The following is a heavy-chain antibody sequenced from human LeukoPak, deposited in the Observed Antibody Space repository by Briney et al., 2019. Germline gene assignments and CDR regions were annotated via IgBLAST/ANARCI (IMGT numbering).Heavy chain of an antibody. D-gene: IGHD2-2*01. Sequence: ASVKVSCKASGGTFSSYAISWVRQAPGQGLEWMGGIIPNSGTTNYTQRFQGRVTIIADESTSTAYMVLSSLRSEDTAIYYCASDPPYTSSSAWWGQGTLVTVSS. J-gene: IGHJ4*02. CDR3: ASDPPYTSSSAW. CDR2: IIPNSGTT. V-gene: IGHV1-69*13. CDR1: GGTFSSYA.